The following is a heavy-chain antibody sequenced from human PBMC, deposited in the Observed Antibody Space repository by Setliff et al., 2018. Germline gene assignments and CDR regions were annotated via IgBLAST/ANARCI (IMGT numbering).Heavy chain of an antibody. CDR3: ATSYSGSYYGY. D-gene: IGHD1-26*01. CDR1: GYTFSTYG. CDR2: FDPEDGET. V-gene: IGHV1-24*01. J-gene: IGHJ4*02. Sequence: ASVKVSCKDSGYTFSTYGISWVRQAPGQGLEWMGGFDPEDGETIYAQKFQGRVTMIEDTSTDTAYMELSSLRSEDTAVYYCATSYSGSYYGYWGQGTLVTVSS.